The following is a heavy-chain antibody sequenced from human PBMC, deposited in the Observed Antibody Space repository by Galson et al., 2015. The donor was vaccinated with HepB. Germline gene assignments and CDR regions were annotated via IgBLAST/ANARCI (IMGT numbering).Heavy chain of an antibody. Sequence: SCKASGYTFTSYDINWVRQATGQGLECMGWLNPNSGNTGYAQKFQGRVTMTRNTSISTAYMELSSLRSEDTAVYYCARGRDFWSGPSGFDPWGQGTLVTVSS. CDR1: GYTFTSYD. CDR3: ARGRDFWSGPSGFDP. D-gene: IGHD3-3*01. CDR2: LNPNSGNT. J-gene: IGHJ5*02. V-gene: IGHV1-8*01.